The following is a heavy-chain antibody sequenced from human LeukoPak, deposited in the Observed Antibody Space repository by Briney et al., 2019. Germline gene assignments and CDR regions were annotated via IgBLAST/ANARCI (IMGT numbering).Heavy chain of an antibody. J-gene: IGHJ6*03. CDR2: ISSSSSYI. D-gene: IGHD2-2*01. V-gene: IGHV3-21*01. CDR3: ARGDCSSTSCYLAYYYMDV. CDR1: GFTFSSYS. Sequence: GGSLRLSCAASGFTFSSYSMNWVRQAPGKGLEGVSSISSSSSYIYYADSVKGRFTISRDNAKNSLYLQMNSLRAEDTAVYYCARGDCSSTSCYLAYYYMDVWGKGTTVTVSS.